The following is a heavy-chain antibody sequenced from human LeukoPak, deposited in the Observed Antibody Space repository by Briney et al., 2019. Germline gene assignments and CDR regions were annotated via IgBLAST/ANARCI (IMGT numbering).Heavy chain of an antibody. CDR2: ISSSGSTI. CDR3: AREAGLYGDYARRFDP. V-gene: IGHV3-48*03. CDR1: GFTFSSYE. D-gene: IGHD4-17*01. Sequence: GWSVRLSCAASGFTFSSYEMNWVRQAAGKGLEGVSYISSSGSTIYYADSAKGRFTISRDNANNSLYLQMNSLRAEDTAVYYCAREAGLYGDYARRFDPWGQGTLVTVSS. J-gene: IGHJ5*02.